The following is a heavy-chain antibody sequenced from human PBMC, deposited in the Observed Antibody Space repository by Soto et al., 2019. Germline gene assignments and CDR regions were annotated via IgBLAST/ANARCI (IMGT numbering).Heavy chain of an antibody. Sequence: QVPLVQSGAEVKKPGASVKVSCKTSGYTFTTHGFSWVRQAPGQGLEWMGWISPYNGNTNYAQNLQDRVTMTTDTSTSKDYKELTRLRSDRTAVYYCARDSTLTISGVGRGRSRGYYFESWGQGTLVTVSS. CDR3: ARDSTLTISGVGRGRSRGYYFES. CDR2: ISPYNGNT. J-gene: IGHJ4*02. CDR1: GYTFTTHG. D-gene: IGHD3-3*01. V-gene: IGHV1-18*01.